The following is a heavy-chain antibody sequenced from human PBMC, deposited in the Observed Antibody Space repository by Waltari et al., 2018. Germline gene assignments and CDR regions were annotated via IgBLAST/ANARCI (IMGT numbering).Heavy chain of an antibody. CDR3: ARGQVGGSYTSWYFDF. J-gene: IGHJ4*02. CDR1: GGPIITYY. V-gene: IGHV4-4*07. Sequence: QVQLQESGPGLVKPSETLSLTCPVSGGPIITYYWSWIRQPTGKGLEWIWHIYTSGSTNYNSSLKSRVTISMDKSKNQFSLKLRSVNAADTAVYYCARGQVGGSYTSWYFDFWGQGTLVTVSS. D-gene: IGHD1-26*01. CDR2: IYTSGST.